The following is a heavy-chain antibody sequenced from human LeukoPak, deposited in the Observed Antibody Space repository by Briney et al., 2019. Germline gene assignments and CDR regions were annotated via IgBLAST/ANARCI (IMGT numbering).Heavy chain of an antibody. CDR2: IYYSGST. Sequence: KPSETLSLTCTVSGGSISSYYWSWIRQPPGKGLEWIGYIYYSGSTNYNPSLKSRVTISVDTSKNQFSLKLSSVTAADTAVYYCARRKFNGMDVWGQGTTVTVSS. J-gene: IGHJ6*02. V-gene: IGHV4-59*01. CDR1: GGSISSYY. CDR3: ARRKFNGMDV.